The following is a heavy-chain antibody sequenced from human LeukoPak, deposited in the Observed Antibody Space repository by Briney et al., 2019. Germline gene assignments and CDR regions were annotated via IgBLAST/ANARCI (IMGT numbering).Heavy chain of an antibody. J-gene: IGHJ4*02. CDR3: ASSRQVDS. CDR2: ISSGSTYI. CDR1: GFTFSSYS. Sequence: GGSLRLSCTASGFTFSSYSMNWVRQAPGKGLEWVSSISSGSTYIYYADSVKGRFTVSRDNAQNSLYLQMNSLRAEDTAVYYCASSRQVDSWGQGTLVTVSS. V-gene: IGHV3-21*01.